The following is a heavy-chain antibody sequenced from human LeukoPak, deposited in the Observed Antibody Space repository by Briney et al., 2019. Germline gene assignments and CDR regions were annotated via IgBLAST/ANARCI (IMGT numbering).Heavy chain of an antibody. CDR3: ARGILGYCSSTSCLPYIWFDP. Sequence: GASVKVSCKASGYTFTSYDINWVRQATGQGLEWMGWMNPNSGNTGYAQKFQGRVTITRNTFISTAYMELSSLRSEDTAVYYCARGILGYCSSTSCLPYIWFDPWGQGTLVTVSS. CDR2: MNPNSGNT. CDR1: GYTFTSYD. J-gene: IGHJ5*02. V-gene: IGHV1-8*01. D-gene: IGHD2-2*01.